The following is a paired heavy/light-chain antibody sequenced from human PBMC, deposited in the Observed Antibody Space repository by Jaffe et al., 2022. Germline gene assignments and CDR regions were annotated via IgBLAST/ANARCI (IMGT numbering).Heavy chain of an antibody. CDR2: ISINTGNP. D-gene: IGHD2-2*01. V-gene: IGHV7-4-1*02. CDR1: GHTLSNYA. CDR3: ARSYCTSINCYAGDALDI. Sequence: QVQLVQSGSELKKPGASVKVSCKASGHTLSNYAMNWVRQAPGQGLEWMGRISINTGNPTYAQGFTGRFVLSLDSSVSTAYLQISSLKTEDTAVYYCARSYCTSINCYAGDALDIWGQGTMVTVSS. J-gene: IGHJ3*02.
Light chain of an antibody. V-gene: IGLV1-40*01. CDR3: QSYDSSLSVEWV. Sequence: QSVLTQPPSVSGAPGQRVTISCTGSSSNIGAGYDVHWYQQLPGTAPKLLIYGNSNRPSGVPDRFSGSKSGTSASLAITGLQAEDEADYYCQSYDSSLSVEWVFGGGTKLTVL. CDR2: GNS. J-gene: IGLJ3*02. CDR1: SSNIGAGYD.